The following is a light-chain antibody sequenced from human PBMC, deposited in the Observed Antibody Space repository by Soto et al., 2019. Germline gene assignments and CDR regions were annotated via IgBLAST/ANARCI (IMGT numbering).Light chain of an antibody. CDR3: QQYNNWPRT. Sequence: EIVMTQSPATLSVSLGERATLSCRASQSVSSNLVWYQQKPGQAPRLLIYGASTRATGIPTRFSGSGSGTEFTLTISSLQSEDFAVYYCQQYNNWPRTFGQGTKLEIK. V-gene: IGKV3-15*01. CDR1: QSVSSN. CDR2: GAS. J-gene: IGKJ2*01.